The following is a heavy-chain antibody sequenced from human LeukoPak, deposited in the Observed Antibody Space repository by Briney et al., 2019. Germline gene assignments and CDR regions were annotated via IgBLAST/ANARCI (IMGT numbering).Heavy chain of an antibody. CDR2: ISSSSSYI. J-gene: IGHJ4*02. CDR3: ARLYCGGDCSGPAGSSFDY. V-gene: IGHV3-21*01. D-gene: IGHD2-21*02. CDR1: GFTFSSYS. Sequence: VGSLRLSCAASGFTFSSYSMNWVRQAPGKGLEWVSSISSSSSYIYYADSVKGRFTISRDNAKNSLYLQMNSLRAEDTAVYYCARLYCGGDCSGPAGSSFDYWGQGTLVTVSS.